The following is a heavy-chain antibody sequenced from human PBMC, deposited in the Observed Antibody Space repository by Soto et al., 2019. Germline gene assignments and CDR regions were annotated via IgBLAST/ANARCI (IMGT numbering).Heavy chain of an antibody. CDR3: VRQTKYCDSTGYSAN. CDR1: GGSITGCS. CDR2: IYSSGTT. J-gene: IGHJ1*01. Sequence: SETLSLTCTFSGGSITGCSWSWIRQSPGTGLEWIGFIYSSGTTTYNPSLQSRVTMSVDTSKNQISLNLRSASAADTAVYYCVRQTKYCDSTGYSANWGQGTLVTVSS. D-gene: IGHD3-22*01. V-gene: IGHV4-59*01.